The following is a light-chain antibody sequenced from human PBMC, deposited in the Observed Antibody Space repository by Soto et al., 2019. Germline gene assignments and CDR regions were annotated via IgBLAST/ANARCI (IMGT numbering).Light chain of an antibody. Sequence: IVLTQSPATLALSPGERATLSCRASQSVSSYLAWYQQKPGQAPRLLIYDASNRATGIPARFSGSGSGTDFTLTISSLEPEDFAVYYCQQRSNWPITSGQGTRLDVK. V-gene: IGKV3-11*01. J-gene: IGKJ5*01. CDR3: QQRSNWPIT. CDR1: QSVSSY. CDR2: DAS.